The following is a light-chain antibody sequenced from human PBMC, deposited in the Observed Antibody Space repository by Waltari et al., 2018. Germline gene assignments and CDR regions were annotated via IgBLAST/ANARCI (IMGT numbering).Light chain of an antibody. CDR3: YSADSSGNHRV. V-gene: IGLV3-10*01. CDR2: EDS. Sequence: SYELTQPPSVSVSPGQTARITCSGDALPKKYAYWYQQKSGQAPVLVIYEDSKRPSRIPERFSGSNSGTMATLTISGAQVEDEADYYCYSADSSGNHRVFGGGTKLTIL. J-gene: IGLJ3*02. CDR1: ALPKKY.